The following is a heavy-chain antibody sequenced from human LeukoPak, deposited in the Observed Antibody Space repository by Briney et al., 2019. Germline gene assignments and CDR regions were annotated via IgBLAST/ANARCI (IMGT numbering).Heavy chain of an antibody. CDR2: VHHTRAT. CDR3: SRGRDRSYWYFDL. CDR1: GGSFSGYY. V-gene: IGHV4-34*01. Sequence: SETLSLTCAVYGGSFSGYYWSWIRQPPGKGLEWIGEVHHTRATNYCPSRKRRVTISGDASKNKYSLKLNSVTAADTAVYYCSRGRDRSYWYFDLWGRGTLVTVSS. D-gene: IGHD3-10*01. J-gene: IGHJ2*01.